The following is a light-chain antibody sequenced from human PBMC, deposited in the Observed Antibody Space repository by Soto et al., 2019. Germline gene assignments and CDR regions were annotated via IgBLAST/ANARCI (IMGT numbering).Light chain of an antibody. Sequence: QSVLTQPASVSGSPGQSITISCTGTSSDIGGYNYVSWYQHYPGKAPKLMIYEVSNRPSGVSNRFSGSKSGNAASLTFSRLQAEDEADDYCSAYASGTTHVVFGGGTKLTVL. CDR3: SAYASGTTHVV. V-gene: IGLV2-14*01. CDR2: EVS. J-gene: IGLJ2*01. CDR1: SSDIGGYNY.